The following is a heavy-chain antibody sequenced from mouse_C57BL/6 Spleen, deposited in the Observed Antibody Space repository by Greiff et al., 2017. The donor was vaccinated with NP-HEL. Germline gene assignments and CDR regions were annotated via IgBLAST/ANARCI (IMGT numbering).Heavy chain of an antibody. CDR2: ISSGSSTI. CDR1: GFTFSDYG. V-gene: IGHV5-17*01. J-gene: IGHJ2*01. CDR3: ARYYYGSSSFDY. D-gene: IGHD1-1*01. Sequence: DVKLVESGGGLVKPGGSLKLSCAASGFTFSDYGMHWVRQAPEKGLEWVAYISSGSSTIYYADTVKGRFTISRDNAKNTLFLQMTSLRSEDTAMYYCARYYYGSSSFDYWGQGTTLTVSS.